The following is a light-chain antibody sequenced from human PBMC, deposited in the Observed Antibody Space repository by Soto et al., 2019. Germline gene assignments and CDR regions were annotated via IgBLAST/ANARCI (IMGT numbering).Light chain of an antibody. CDR3: QQYNNWPWT. CDR1: QRVRSH. J-gene: IGKJ1*01. Sequence: ETMMTQSPVAVSVTPGDTATLSCRASQRVRSHLAWYQQKPGQAPRLLIYGASTRATGIPVRFSGSGFETEFTLTISSLQSEDSALYYCQQYNNWPWTFGQGTKVDI. V-gene: IGKV3-15*01. CDR2: GAS.